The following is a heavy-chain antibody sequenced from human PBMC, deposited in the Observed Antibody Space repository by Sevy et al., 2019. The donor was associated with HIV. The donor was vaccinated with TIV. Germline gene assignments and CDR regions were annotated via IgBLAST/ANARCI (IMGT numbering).Heavy chain of an antibody. CDR3: SRLNVYYYDDDGYHTTGNAFDI. CDR1: SFSVSDTY. Sequence: GGSLRLSCAASSFSVSDTYMSWVRQAPGKGLEWVSVICSGDKTYHAYSVKGRFTISRDSSRNTIYSQLNSVRTEDTAVYYCSRLNVYYYDDDGYHTTGNAFDIWGHGTMVTVSS. D-gene: IGHD3-22*01. CDR2: ICSGDKT. J-gene: IGHJ3*02. V-gene: IGHV3-53*01.